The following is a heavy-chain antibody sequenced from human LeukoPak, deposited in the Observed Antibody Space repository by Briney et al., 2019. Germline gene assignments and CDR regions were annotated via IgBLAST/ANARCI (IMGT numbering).Heavy chain of an antibody. CDR3: VRVAPLDNSGPT. J-gene: IGHJ5*02. V-gene: IGHV3-9*01. CDR2: ISWNSGSI. Sequence: GGSLRLSCAASGFTLDDYAMHWVRQAPGKGLECVSGISWNSGSIGYADSVKGRFTISRDNAKNSLYLQMNSLRAEDTAVYYCVRVAPLDNSGPTWGQGTLVTVSS. D-gene: IGHD3-22*01. CDR1: GFTLDDYA.